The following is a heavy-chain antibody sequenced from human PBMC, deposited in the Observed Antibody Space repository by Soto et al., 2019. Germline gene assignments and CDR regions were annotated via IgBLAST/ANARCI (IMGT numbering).Heavy chain of an antibody. J-gene: IGHJ4*02. D-gene: IGHD6-19*01. CDR2: TYDRSQWYS. CDR3: TGQSVAGAIDY. Sequence: QHISPPCAIAGDTVSSNSAAWDLIRQSPSRGLEWLGRTYDRSQWYSGYAVSVKSRVTVNPDTSKNQFSLQLNSVTPEDTAVYYCTGQSVAGAIDYWGQGTPVTVSS. CDR1: GDTVSSNSAA. V-gene: IGHV6-1*01.